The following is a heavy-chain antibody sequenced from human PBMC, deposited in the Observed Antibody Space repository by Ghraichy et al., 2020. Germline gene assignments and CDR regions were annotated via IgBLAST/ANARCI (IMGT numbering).Heavy chain of an antibody. Sequence: GESLNISCAASGFTFSSFSMNWVRQAPGKGLEWVSYISRNSSTIYYADSVKGRFTISRDNAKNSLYLQMNSLRDEDTAVFYCAKEGGYCSGGRCLAASMDVWGQGTTVTVSS. D-gene: IGHD2-15*01. V-gene: IGHV3-48*02. CDR3: AKEGGYCSGGRCLAASMDV. CDR1: GFTFSSFS. J-gene: IGHJ6*02. CDR2: ISRNSSTI.